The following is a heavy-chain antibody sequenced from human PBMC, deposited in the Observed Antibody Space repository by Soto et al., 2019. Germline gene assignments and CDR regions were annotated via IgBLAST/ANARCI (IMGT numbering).Heavy chain of an antibody. CDR1: GYTFTSYG. V-gene: IGHV1-18*04. Sequence: ASVKVSCKASGYTFTSYGISWVRQAPGQGFEWMGWISAYNGNTNYAQKLQGRVTMTTDTSTSTAYMELRSLRSDDTAVYYCARDPAPKGSSWQGGFDYWGQGTLVTVSS. CDR2: ISAYNGNT. CDR3: ARDPAPKGSSWQGGFDY. D-gene: IGHD6-13*01. J-gene: IGHJ4*02.